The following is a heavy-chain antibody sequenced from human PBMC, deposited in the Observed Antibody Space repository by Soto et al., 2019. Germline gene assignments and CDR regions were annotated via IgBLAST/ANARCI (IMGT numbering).Heavy chain of an antibody. J-gene: IGHJ4*02. Sequence: QVQLQESGPGLVRPSQTLSLTCTVSGASISSGDSFWSWIRQPPGKGLEWIGYIYYSGSTYYNPSLKSRVTLSVDTSKNQFSLKLSSVTAADTAVYYCARAAYGDSAGDDCWGQGTLVTVSS. V-gene: IGHV4-30-4*01. CDR1: GASISSGDSF. CDR3: ARAAYGDSAGDDC. D-gene: IGHD4-17*01. CDR2: IYYSGST.